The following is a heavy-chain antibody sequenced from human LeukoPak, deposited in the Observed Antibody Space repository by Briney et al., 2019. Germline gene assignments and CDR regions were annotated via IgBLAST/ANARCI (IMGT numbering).Heavy chain of an antibody. CDR3: ARGYALYSGRYIDFDY. Sequence: ASVKVSCKASGYTFTSYGFSWVRQAPGQGLEWMGWISTYNGNTNYAQKFQGRVTMTTDTSTSTAYMELSRLRSDDTAVYYCARGYALYSGRYIDFDYWGQGTLVTVSS. D-gene: IGHD1-26*01. V-gene: IGHV1-18*01. J-gene: IGHJ4*02. CDR1: GYTFTSYG. CDR2: ISTYNGNT.